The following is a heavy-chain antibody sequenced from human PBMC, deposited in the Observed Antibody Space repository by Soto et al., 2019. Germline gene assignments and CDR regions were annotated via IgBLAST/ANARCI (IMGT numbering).Heavy chain of an antibody. V-gene: IGHV1-24*01. CDR2: FDPEDGET. J-gene: IGHJ3*01. CDR1: GYTLTESS. D-gene: IGHD2-15*01. CDR3: ATGGGFRDAFDV. Sequence: QVILVQSGAEVKTPGASVKVSCKLSGYTLTESSVHWVRQAPGKGLEWMGGFDPEDGETIYAQKFQGRVTMTEDTATDNAYMELSGLRSEDTAVYSCATGGGFRDAFDVWGQGTMVTVSS.